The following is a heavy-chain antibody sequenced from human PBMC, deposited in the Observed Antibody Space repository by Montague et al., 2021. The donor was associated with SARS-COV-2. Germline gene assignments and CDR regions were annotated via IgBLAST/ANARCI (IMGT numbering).Heavy chain of an antibody. V-gene: IGHV4-39*07. J-gene: IGHJ6*02. D-gene: IGHD3-9*01. CDR3: ARDTRPNSAYYDILAGDYYYYGIDV. CDR2: IYYSGST. Sequence: SETLSLTCTVSGGSISSSSYYWGWIRQPPGKGLEWIGSIYYSGSTYYNASLKSRVTISVDTSQNQFSLKMYSVTAADTAVYYCARDTRPNSAYYDILAGDYYYYGIDVWGQGTTVTVSS. CDR1: GGSISSSSYY.